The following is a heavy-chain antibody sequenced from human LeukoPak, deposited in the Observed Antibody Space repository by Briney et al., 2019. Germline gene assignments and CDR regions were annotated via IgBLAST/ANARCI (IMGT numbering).Heavy chain of an antibody. Sequence: PGGSLRLSCAASGFTFSSYAMSWVRQAPGKGLEWVSSVSGSGGYTYYAGSVKGRFTISRDNSKNTLYLQMNSLRAEDTAVYYCAKGLFDWLSDTDYWGQGTLVTVSS. J-gene: IGHJ4*02. V-gene: IGHV3-23*01. CDR2: VSGSGGYT. D-gene: IGHD3-9*01. CDR3: AKGLFDWLSDTDY. CDR1: GFTFSSYA.